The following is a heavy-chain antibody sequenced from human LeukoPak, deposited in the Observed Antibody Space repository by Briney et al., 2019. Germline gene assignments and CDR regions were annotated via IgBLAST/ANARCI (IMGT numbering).Heavy chain of an antibody. V-gene: IGHV1-69*05. CDR3: ARGGVAAAGPANDY. D-gene: IGHD6-13*01. Sequence: SVKVSCKASGGTFSSYAISWVRQAPGRGLEWMGKIIPIFGTANYAQKFQGRVTITTDESTSTAYMELSSLRSEDTAVYYCARGGVAAAGPANDYWGQGTLVTVSS. CDR1: GGTFSSYA. J-gene: IGHJ4*02. CDR2: IIPIFGTA.